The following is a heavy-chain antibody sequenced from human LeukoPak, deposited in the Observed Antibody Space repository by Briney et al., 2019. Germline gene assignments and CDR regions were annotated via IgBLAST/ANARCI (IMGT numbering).Heavy chain of an antibody. CDR2: ISCSGSSI. Sequence: GGSLRLSCAASGFNFCDYYMSWIRQAPGEGLEWVSYISCSGSSISYSGSVKGRFTIFRDNAKNSMYLQMNSLRAEDTAVYYCARDPYYYDSSGIDYWGQGTLVTVSS. J-gene: IGHJ4*02. V-gene: IGHV3-11*04. CDR3: ARDPYYYDSSGIDY. CDR1: GFNFCDYY. D-gene: IGHD3-22*01.